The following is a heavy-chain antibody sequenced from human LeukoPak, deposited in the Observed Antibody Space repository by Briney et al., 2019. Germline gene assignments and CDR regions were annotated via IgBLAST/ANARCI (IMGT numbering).Heavy chain of an antibody. Sequence: GGSLRLSCAASGFTVSSNYMSWVRQAPGKGLEWVSVIYSGGGTYYADSVKGRFTISRDNSKNTLYLQMNSLRAEGTAVYYCARRESVYDFWSGYYTQWFDPWGQGTLVTVSS. D-gene: IGHD3-3*01. CDR3: ARRESVYDFWSGYYTQWFDP. V-gene: IGHV3-53*01. CDR1: GFTVSSNY. CDR2: IYSGGGT. J-gene: IGHJ5*02.